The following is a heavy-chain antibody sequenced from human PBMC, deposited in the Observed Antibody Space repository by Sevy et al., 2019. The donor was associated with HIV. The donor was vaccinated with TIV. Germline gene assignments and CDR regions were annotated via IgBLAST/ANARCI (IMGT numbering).Heavy chain of an antibody. D-gene: IGHD3-10*01. J-gene: IGHJ4*02. CDR3: AKGNSGSFDY. CDR1: GFSFSNYW. CDR2: IKQDESER. Sequence: GGSLRLSCAASGFSFSNYWMHWVRQAPGKGLEWVANIKQDESERYYVASVKGRFTISRDNAKNSVYLEMNSLRPDETAIYYWAKGNSGSFDYWGQGTLVTVSS. V-gene: IGHV3-7*01.